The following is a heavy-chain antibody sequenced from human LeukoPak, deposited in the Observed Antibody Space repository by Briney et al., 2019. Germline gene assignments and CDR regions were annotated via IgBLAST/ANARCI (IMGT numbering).Heavy chain of an antibody. D-gene: IGHD5-12*01. CDR1: GFTFSDYY. CDR3: ARDLVATIIKTACGMDV. J-gene: IGHJ6*02. Sequence: SGGSLRLSCAASGFTFSDYYMSWIRQAPGKGLEWVSYISSSGSTIYYADSVKSRFTISRDNAKNSLYLQMNSLRAEDTAVYYCARDLVATIIKTACGMDVWGQGTTVTVSS. V-gene: IGHV3-11*01. CDR2: ISSSGSTI.